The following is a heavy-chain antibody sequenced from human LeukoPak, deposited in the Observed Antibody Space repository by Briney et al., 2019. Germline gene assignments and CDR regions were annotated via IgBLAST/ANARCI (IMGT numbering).Heavy chain of an antibody. CDR1: GFTFSSYG. J-gene: IGHJ6*03. Sequence: GGSLRLSCAASGFTFSSYGMHWVRQAPGKGLEYVSAISSNGGSTYYANSVKGRFTISRDNSKNTLYLQMGSLRAEDMAVYYCARSTYDFWSGYAGYYYYMDVWGKGTTVTVSS. D-gene: IGHD3-3*01. CDR2: ISSNGGST. V-gene: IGHV3-64*01. CDR3: ARSTYDFWSGYAGYYYYMDV.